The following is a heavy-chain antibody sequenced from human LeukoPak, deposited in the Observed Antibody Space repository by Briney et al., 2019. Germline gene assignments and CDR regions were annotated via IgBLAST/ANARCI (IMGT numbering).Heavy chain of an antibody. CDR1: GFTFSGYA. CDR3: ARRIGIDYYPGAWWYFDL. CDR2: ISYDGSNY. V-gene: IGHV3-30-3*01. D-gene: IGHD1-26*01. J-gene: IGHJ2*01. Sequence: PGGSLRLSCAASGFTFSGYAMHWVRQAPGKGLEWVAVISYDGSNYYHTDSVKGRFTISRDNSKNTLYLQMNSLRAEDTAVYYCARRIGIDYYPGAWWYFDLWGRGTLVTVSS.